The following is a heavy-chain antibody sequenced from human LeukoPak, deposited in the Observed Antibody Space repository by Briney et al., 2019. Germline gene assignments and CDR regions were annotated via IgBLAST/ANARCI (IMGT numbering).Heavy chain of an antibody. Sequence: PSETLSLTCAVSGYSISSGYYWGWIRQPPGKGLEWIGSIYHSGSTYYNPSLKSRVTISVDTSKNQFSLKLSSVTAADTAVYYCERIFTAYSSSWYPNWFDPWGQGTLVTVSS. CDR3: ERIFTAYSSSWYPNWFDP. CDR2: IYHSGST. CDR1: GYSISSGYY. V-gene: IGHV4-38-2*01. J-gene: IGHJ5*02. D-gene: IGHD6-13*01.